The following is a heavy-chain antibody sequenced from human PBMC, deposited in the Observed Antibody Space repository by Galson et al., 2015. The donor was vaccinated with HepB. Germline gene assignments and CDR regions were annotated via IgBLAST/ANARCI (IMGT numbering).Heavy chain of an antibody. Sequence: PALVKPTQTLTLTCTFSGFSLSASGVGVGWIRQPPGKALEWLALIYWDDDNRYSPSLKSRLTITKDTSKNQVVLIMTNMDPVDTATYYCARTYSFGSGNSNFDYWGQGTLVTVSS. V-gene: IGHV2-5*02. J-gene: IGHJ4*02. D-gene: IGHD3-10*01. CDR2: IYWDDDN. CDR1: GFSLSASGVG. CDR3: ARTYSFGSGNSNFDY.